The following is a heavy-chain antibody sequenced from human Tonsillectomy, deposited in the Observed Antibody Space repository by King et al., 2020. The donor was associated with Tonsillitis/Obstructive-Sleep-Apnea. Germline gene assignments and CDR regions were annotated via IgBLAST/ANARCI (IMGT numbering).Heavy chain of an antibody. J-gene: IGHJ5*02. CDR3: AKEGRYLDFWGGQLES. V-gene: IGHV3-43*01. CDR2: ISWDGGRI. D-gene: IGHD3-3*01. CDR1: GFDFDDYT. Sequence: VQLVESGGVVVQPGGSLRLSCAASGFDFDDYTMHWVRQAPGKGLEWVSLISWDGGRIFYADSVKGRFTISRDNTNKSLNLQMNSLRTEDTALYYCAKEGRYLDFWGGQLESWGQGTLVSVSS.